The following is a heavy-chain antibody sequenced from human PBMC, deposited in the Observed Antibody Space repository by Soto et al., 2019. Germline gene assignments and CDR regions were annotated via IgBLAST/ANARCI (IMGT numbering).Heavy chain of an antibody. Sequence: SETLSLTCNVSGTSTTAYYWTWIRQPPGKALEWIGYISYRGSPKYNPSLKGRVAISLDTSRNQFSLKLTPVTASDTAIYFCARDPELHGLDYWGQGTLVTVSS. CDR3: ARDPELHGLDY. CDR2: ISYRGSP. D-gene: IGHD2-21*01. V-gene: IGHV4-59*01. J-gene: IGHJ4*02. CDR1: GTSTTAYY.